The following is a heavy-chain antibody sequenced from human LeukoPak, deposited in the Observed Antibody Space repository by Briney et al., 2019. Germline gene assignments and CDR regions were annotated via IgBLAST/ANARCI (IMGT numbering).Heavy chain of an antibody. CDR2: INSDGSST. V-gene: IGHV3-74*01. Sequence: GGSLRLSCAASGFTFSSYWMHWVRQAPGKGLVWVSRINSDGSSTSYADSVKGRFTISRDNAKNTLYLQMNSLRAEDTAVYYCARVKAGFPDVIDYWGQGTLVTVSS. D-gene: IGHD1-14*01. CDR3: ARVKAGFPDVIDY. CDR1: GFTFSSYW. J-gene: IGHJ4*02.